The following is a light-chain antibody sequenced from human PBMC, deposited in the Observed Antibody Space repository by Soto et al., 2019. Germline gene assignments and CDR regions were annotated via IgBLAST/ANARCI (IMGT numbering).Light chain of an antibody. Sequence: EIVMTQSPATLSVSPGERATLSCRVSQSVSSNLAWYQQKPGQAPRLLIYGASTRATGIPARFSGGGSGTEFTLTISSLQSEDFAVYYCQHYNNWLPWTFGQGTKVEIK. V-gene: IGKV3-15*01. CDR3: QHYNNWLPWT. J-gene: IGKJ1*01. CDR2: GAS. CDR1: QSVSSN.